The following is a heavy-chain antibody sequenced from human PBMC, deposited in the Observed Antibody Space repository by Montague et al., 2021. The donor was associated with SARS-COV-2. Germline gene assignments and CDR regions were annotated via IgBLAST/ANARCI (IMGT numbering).Heavy chain of an antibody. V-gene: IGHV3-74*03. CDR1: GFDFSTHW. J-gene: IGHJ4*02. Sequence: SLRLSCAASGFDFSTHWMHWVRQAPGEGLVWLSRINNDGSSQSYADSVRGRFTISRDNTKKTVDLQMYSLRAEDSALYYCARGINSTFMEDFDYWGQGTLVTVSS. CDR2: INNDGSSQ. D-gene: IGHD2-21*01. CDR3: ARGINSTFMEDFDY.